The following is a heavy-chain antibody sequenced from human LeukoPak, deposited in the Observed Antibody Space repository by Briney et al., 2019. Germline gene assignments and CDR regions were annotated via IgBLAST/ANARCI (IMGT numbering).Heavy chain of an antibody. V-gene: IGHV1-18*01. CDR2: ISTYNDNT. J-gene: IGHJ6*03. CDR3: ARVKYEQQLAYYYYYYYMDV. Sequence: ASVKVSCKASGYTFTNYGISWVRQAPGQGLEWMGWISTYNDNTNYAQKLQGRVTMTTDTSTSTAYMELRSLRSDDTAVYYCARVKYEQQLAYYYYYYYMDVWGKGTTVTVSS. D-gene: IGHD6-13*01. CDR1: GYTFTNYG.